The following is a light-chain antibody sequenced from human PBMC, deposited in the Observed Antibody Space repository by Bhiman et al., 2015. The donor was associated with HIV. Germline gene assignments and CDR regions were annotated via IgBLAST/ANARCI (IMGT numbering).Light chain of an antibody. CDR1: SSNIGAPYD. CDR2: GNT. Sequence: QLVLTQPPSVSGAPGQRITVSCTGTSSNIGAPYDVNWYQQLTGKAPRLLIYGNTNRPSGVPDRFSGSKSGTSASLAISGLRSEDEADYYCAAWDDSLSGWVFGGGTKLTVL. J-gene: IGLJ3*02. CDR3: AAWDDSLSGWV. V-gene: IGLV1-40*01.